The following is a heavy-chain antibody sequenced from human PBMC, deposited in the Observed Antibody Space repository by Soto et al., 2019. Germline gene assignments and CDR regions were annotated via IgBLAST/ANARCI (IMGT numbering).Heavy chain of an antibody. V-gene: IGHV4-39*01. CDR3: ARYRRYGDYPYYYYYMDV. CDR2: IYYNGGT. Sequence: PSETLSLTCTVSGGSISSSSYYWGWIRQPPGKGLEWIGSIYYNGGTYYNPSLKSRVTISVDTSKNQFSLKLSSVTAADTALYYCARYRRYGDYPYYYYYMDVWGKGTKVTVSS. J-gene: IGHJ6*03. D-gene: IGHD4-17*01. CDR1: GGSISSSSYY.